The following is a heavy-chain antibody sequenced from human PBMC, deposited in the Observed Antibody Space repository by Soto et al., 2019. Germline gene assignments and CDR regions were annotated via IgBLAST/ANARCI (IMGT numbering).Heavy chain of an antibody. CDR1: GYSFTSYW. Sequence: PGESLKISCKVSGYSFTSYWISWVRQMPGKGLEWMGRIDPSDSYTNYSPSFQGHVTISADKSISTAYLQWSSLKASDTAMYYCARPNYYGSGSYMAGNYYYGMDVWGQGTTVTVSS. J-gene: IGHJ6*02. D-gene: IGHD3-10*01. CDR2: IDPSDSYT. CDR3: ARPNYYGSGSYMAGNYYYGMDV. V-gene: IGHV5-10-1*01.